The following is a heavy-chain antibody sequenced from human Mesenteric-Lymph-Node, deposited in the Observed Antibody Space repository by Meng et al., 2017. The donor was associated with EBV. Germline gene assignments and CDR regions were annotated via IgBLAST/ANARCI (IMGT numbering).Heavy chain of an antibody. CDR3: ASSRPLAGNWNYHY. V-gene: IGHV6-1*01. CDR1: GDSVSSNSAA. CDR2: TYYRSKWYN. J-gene: IGHJ4*02. Sequence: QLQLQQPGPGLVKPSQTLSLTCAISGDSVSSNSAAWNWIRHSPSRGLEWLRRTYYRSKWYNDYAVSVKSRITINPATSKNQFSLQLTSVTPEDTAVYYCASSRPLAGNWNYHYWGQGTLVTVSS. D-gene: IGHD1-7*01.